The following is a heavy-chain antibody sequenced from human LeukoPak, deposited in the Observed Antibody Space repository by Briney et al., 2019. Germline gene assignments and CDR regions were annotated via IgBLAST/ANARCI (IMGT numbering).Heavy chain of an antibody. V-gene: IGHV3-11*04. CDR1: GFTFSDYW. D-gene: IGHD6-19*01. CDR3: ARIMRGYSSGWYGIDY. Sequence: GSLRLSCAVSGFTFSDYWMTRVRQAPGKGLEWVSYISSSGSTIYYADSVKGRFTISRDNAKNSLYLQMNSLRAEDTAVYYCARIMRGYSSGWYGIDYWGQGTLVTVSS. J-gene: IGHJ4*02. CDR2: ISSSGSTI.